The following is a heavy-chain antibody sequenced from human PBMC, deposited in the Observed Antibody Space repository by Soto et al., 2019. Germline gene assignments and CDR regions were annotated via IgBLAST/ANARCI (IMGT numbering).Heavy chain of an antibody. J-gene: IGHJ4*02. D-gene: IGHD3-16*02. Sequence: QVQLVQSGAEVKKPGSSVKVSCKASGGTFSSYAISWVRQAPGQGLEWMGGIIPIFGTANYAQKFQGRVTITADESTSTAYMELSSLRSEHTAVYYCARGGRTFGGVIVPLYYFDYWGQGTLVTVSS. CDR2: IIPIFGTA. V-gene: IGHV1-69*01. CDR1: GGTFSSYA. CDR3: ARGGRTFGGVIVPLYYFDY.